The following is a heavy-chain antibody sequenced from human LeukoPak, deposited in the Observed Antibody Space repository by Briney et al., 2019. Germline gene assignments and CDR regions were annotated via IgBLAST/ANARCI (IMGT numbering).Heavy chain of an antibody. CDR2: INHSGST. Sequence: SSETLSLTCAVYGGSLSGSYWSWIRQPPGKGLEWIGEINHSGSTNYNPSLKSRVTISVDTSKNQFSLKLSSVTAADTAVYYCARGKITIFGVVTPVDYWGQGTLVTVSS. D-gene: IGHD3-3*01. J-gene: IGHJ4*02. CDR1: GGSLSGSY. V-gene: IGHV4-34*01. CDR3: ARGKITIFGVVTPVDY.